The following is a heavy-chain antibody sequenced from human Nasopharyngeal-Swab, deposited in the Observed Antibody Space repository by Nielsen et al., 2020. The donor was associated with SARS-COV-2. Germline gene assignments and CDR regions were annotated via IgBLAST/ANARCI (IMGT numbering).Heavy chain of an antibody. D-gene: IGHD5-24*01. Sequence: WIRQPPGKGLEWIGSIYYSGSTYYNPSLKSRVTISVDTSKNQFSLKLSSVIAADTAVYYCARDTVKRRWLQLDSGYYYYYGMDVWGQGTTVTVSS. CDR3: ARDTVKRRWLQLDSGYYYYYGMDV. V-gene: IGHV4-39*07. J-gene: IGHJ6*02. CDR2: IYYSGST.